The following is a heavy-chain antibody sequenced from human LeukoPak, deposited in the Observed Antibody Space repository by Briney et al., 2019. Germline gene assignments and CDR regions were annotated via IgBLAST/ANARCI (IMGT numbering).Heavy chain of an antibody. Sequence: GGSLRLSCAASGFTFSSYAMSWVRQAPGKGLEWVSAISGCGGSTYYADSVKGRFTISRDNSKNTLYLQMNSLRAEDTAVYYCAKVPPYSSGWKRSPFDYWGQGTLVTVSS. D-gene: IGHD6-19*01. CDR2: ISGCGGST. CDR3: AKVPPYSSGWKRSPFDY. V-gene: IGHV3-23*01. J-gene: IGHJ4*02. CDR1: GFTFSSYA.